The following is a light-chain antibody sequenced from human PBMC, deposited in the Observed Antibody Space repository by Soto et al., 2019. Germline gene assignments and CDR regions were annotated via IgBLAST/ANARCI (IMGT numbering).Light chain of an antibody. CDR3: QQYANLPPWT. J-gene: IGKJ1*01. V-gene: IGKV1-33*01. CDR1: QDISNY. Sequence: DIQMTQSPSSLSASVGDRVTITCQASQDISNYLNWYQQKPGKAPKLLIYDASNLETGVPSRFSGSGSGTDFTFTISRLQPEDIATYYCQQYANLPPWTFGQGTKVEIK. CDR2: DAS.